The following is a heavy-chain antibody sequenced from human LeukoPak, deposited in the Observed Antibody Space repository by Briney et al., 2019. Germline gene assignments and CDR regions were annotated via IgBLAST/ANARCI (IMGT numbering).Heavy chain of an antibody. CDR1: GGSISSYY. V-gene: IGHV4-59*08. Sequence: SETLSLTCTVSGGSISSYYWSWIRQPPGKGLEWIGYIYYSGSTNYNPSLKSRVTISVDTSKNQFSLKLSSVTAADTAVYYCARHCGFAARGYYFDYWGQGTLVTVSS. CDR3: ARHCGFAARGYYFDY. J-gene: IGHJ4*02. D-gene: IGHD6-6*01. CDR2: IYYSGST.